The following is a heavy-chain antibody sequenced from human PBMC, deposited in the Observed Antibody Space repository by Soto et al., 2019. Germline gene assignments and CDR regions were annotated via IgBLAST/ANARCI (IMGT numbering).Heavy chain of an antibody. CDR2: MNPNSGNT. V-gene: IGHV1-8*01. CDR3: ARDAAVGLFDY. D-gene: IGHD1-26*01. Sequence: ASVKVSCKASGYTFTSYDINWVRQATGQGLEWMGWMNPNSGNTGYAQKFQGRVTMTRNTSISTAYMELRSLRSDDTAVYYCARDAAVGLFDYWGQGTLVTVSS. J-gene: IGHJ4*02. CDR1: GYTFTSYD.